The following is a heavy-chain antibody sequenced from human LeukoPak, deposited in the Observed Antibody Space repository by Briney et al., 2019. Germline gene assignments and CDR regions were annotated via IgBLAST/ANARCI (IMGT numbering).Heavy chain of an antibody. CDR3: TRGNHYGSGNYYKGRAFDY. V-gene: IGHV6-1*01. CDR1: GDSVSNNNAA. D-gene: IGHD3-10*01. CDR2: TYYRSKWYS. Sequence: PSQTLSLTCDISGDSVSNNNAAWNWIRQSPSRGLEWLGRTYYRSKWYSDYVVSVKSRITINADPSKNQFSLQLNSVTPEDTAVYYCTRGNHYGSGNYYKGRAFDYWGQGTLVTVSS. J-gene: IGHJ4*02.